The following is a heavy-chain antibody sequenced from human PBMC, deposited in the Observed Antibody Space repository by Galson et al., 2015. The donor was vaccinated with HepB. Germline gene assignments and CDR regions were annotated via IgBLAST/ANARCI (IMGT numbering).Heavy chain of an antibody. CDR1: GGSISSYY. Sequence: TLSLTCTVSGGSISSYYWSWIRQPPGKGLEWIGYIYYSGSTYYNPSLKSRVTISVDTSKNQFSLKLSSVTAADTAVYYCARLIWEGSYFDYWGQGTLVTVSS. V-gene: IGHV4-30-4*01. CDR3: ARLIWEGSYFDY. CDR2: IYYSGST. D-gene: IGHD3-16*01. J-gene: IGHJ4*02.